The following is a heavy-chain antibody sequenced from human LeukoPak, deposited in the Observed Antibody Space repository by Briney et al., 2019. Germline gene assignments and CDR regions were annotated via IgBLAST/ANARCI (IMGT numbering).Heavy chain of an antibody. V-gene: IGHV4-34*01. D-gene: IGHD3-10*01. Sequence: SETLSLTCAVYSGSFSDYYWSWIRQRPGKRLEWIGEINHSGTTNYFPSLKSRATISMDTSKNQFSLKLRSVTAADTAIYYCARMVRGVQSHLSWFDSWGRGTLVTVSS. CDR1: SGSFSDYY. CDR3: ARMVRGVQSHLSWFDS. J-gene: IGHJ5*01. CDR2: INHSGTT.